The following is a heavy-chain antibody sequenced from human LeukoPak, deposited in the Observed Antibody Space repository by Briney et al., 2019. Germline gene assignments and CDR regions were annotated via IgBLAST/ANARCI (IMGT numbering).Heavy chain of an antibody. J-gene: IGHJ4*02. CDR1: GGSTSSGDYY. CDR3: ARGITIFGVVV. V-gene: IGHV4-30-4*01. CDR2: IYYSGST. D-gene: IGHD3-3*01. Sequence: PSQTLSLTCTVSGGSTSSGDYYWSWIRQPPGKGLEWIGYIYYSGSTYYNPSLKSRVTISVDTSKNQFSLKLSSVTAADTAVYYCARGITIFGVVVWGQGTLVTVSS.